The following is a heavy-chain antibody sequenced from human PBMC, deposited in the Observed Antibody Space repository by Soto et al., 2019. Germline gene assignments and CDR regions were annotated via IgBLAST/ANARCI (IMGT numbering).Heavy chain of an antibody. Sequence: QLQRQESGSGLVKTSETLSLTCTVAGASISYGGFSWSWIRQSPGKGLEWIGYIYHLESTYFHPSFKSRLTMSIDRTRNQFYLKLSYVTAADMAVYYCARGGGYDAFDDWGQGVLVTVSS. D-gene: IGHD5-12*01. J-gene: IGHJ4*02. CDR2: IYHLEST. V-gene: IGHV4-30-2*06. CDR1: GASISYGGFS. CDR3: ARGGGYDAFDD.